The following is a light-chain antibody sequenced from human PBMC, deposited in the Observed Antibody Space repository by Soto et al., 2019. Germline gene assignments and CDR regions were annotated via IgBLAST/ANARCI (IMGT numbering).Light chain of an antibody. CDR1: QSVGSN. CDR3: QQYNNWPYT. Sequence: EIVLTHSPATLSVSPGERATLSCRASQSVGSNLAWYQQRPGQPPRLLIYDASTSATDIPARFSGGGSGTEFTLTISSLQSEDFAVYYCQQYNNWPYTFGQGTKVQSK. J-gene: IGKJ2*01. V-gene: IGKV3-15*01. CDR2: DAS.